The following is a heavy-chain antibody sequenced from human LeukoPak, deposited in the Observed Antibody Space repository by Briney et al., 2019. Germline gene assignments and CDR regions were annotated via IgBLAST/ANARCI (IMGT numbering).Heavy chain of an antibody. Sequence: TGGSLRLSCAASGFTFDDYAMHWVRHAPGKGLEWVSGISWNSGYIAYADSVKGRFTISRDNAKNSLYLQMNSLRAEDTALYYCAKDARINYYYGMDVWGQGTTVTVSS. CDR1: GFTFDDYA. J-gene: IGHJ6*02. CDR3: AKDARINYYYGMDV. CDR2: ISWNSGYI. V-gene: IGHV3-9*01. D-gene: IGHD2-15*01.